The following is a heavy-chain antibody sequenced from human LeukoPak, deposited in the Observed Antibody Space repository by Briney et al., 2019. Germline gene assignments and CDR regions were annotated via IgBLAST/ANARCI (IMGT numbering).Heavy chain of an antibody. CDR2: IKQDGSET. Sequence: GGSLRLSCAASGSTFSTYWMSWVRQAPGKGLEWVANIKQDGSETFYVDSVKGRFTISRDNARNSVYLQMNSLRAEDTAVYYCVQVPYYYDSGEDYWGQGTLVTVSS. J-gene: IGHJ4*02. V-gene: IGHV3-7*01. D-gene: IGHD3-22*01. CDR3: VQVPYYYDSGEDY. CDR1: GSTFSTYW.